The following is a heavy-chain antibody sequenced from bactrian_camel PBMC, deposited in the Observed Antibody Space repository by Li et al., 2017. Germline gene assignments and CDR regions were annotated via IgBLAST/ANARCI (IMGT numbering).Heavy chain of an antibody. V-gene: IGHV3S29*01. Sequence: QLVESGGGSVQAGGSLRLSCAASGYTYSRYCAGWFRQAPGKEREGVGTINADGSTCYADSVKGRFTIAKDNAKKTLYLQMNSLKPEDTAMYYCAARGPYCYTKLSVHDFTYWGQGRDPRLWLLGPGDPGHRL. J-gene: IGHJ6*01. CDR2: INADGST. CDR1: GYTYSRYC. D-gene: IGHD1*01. CDR3: AARGPYCYTKLSVHDFTYWGQGRDPRLWL.